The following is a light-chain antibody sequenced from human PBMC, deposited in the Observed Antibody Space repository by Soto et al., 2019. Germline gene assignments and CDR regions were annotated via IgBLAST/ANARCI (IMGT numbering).Light chain of an antibody. CDR1: SSDVGGYNY. J-gene: IGLJ2*01. V-gene: IGLV2-8*01. CDR3: SSYAGSNNLV. CDR2: EVS. Sequence: QSALTQPPSASGSPGQSVTLSCTGTSSDVGGYNYVSWYQQHPGKAPKLMIYEVSKRPSGVPDRFSGSKSGNTASLTVSRLQSQDEDDYYCSSYAGSNNLVFGGGTKLTVL.